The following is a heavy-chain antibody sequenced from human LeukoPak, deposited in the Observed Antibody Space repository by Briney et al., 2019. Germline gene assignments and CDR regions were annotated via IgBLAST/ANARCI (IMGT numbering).Heavy chain of an antibody. V-gene: IGHV4-59*01. CDR1: SGSITSYY. Sequence: SGPTLVNPSETLSLTCTVSSGSITSYYWSWIRQPPGKGLEWIGYVYDSGSTNYNPSLKSRVTMSVDTSKNQFSLNLSSVTAADTAVYYCARDRPADSPYNWFDPWGQGTLVTVSS. CDR3: ARDRPADSPYNWFDP. J-gene: IGHJ5*02. D-gene: IGHD2-2*01. CDR2: VYDSGST.